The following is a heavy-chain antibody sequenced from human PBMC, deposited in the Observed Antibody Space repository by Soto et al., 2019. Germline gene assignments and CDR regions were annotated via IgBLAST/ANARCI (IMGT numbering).Heavy chain of an antibody. V-gene: IGHV3-11*05. CDR1: GFTFSDYY. CDR2: ISVSSTYA. Sequence: QVQLLESGGGLVKPGGSLRLSCAASGFTFSDYYMSWIRQAPGKGLECVAYISVSSTYANYVDSVEGRFTISRDNAKNSLFLQMNSLRAEDTAVYYCARVVPYYSSEKPANFDYWGQGALVTVSS. J-gene: IGHJ4*02. D-gene: IGHD3-10*01. CDR3: ARVVPYYSSEKPANFDY.